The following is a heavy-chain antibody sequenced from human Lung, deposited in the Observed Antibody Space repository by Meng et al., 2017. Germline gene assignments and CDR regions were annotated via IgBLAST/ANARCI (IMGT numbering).Heavy chain of an antibody. J-gene: IGHJ4*02. CDR1: GGSFSGYY. CDR2: INHSGST. CDR3: ARGEREPDY. V-gene: IGHV4-34*01. D-gene: IGHD1-14*01. Sequence: QVKLQQWGAGLLKPSETLSLTCAVYGGSFSGYYWSWIRQPPGKGLEWIGEINHSGSTNYNPSLKSRVTISVDTSKNHFSLKLNSVTAADTAVFYCARGEREPDYWGQGTLVTVSS.